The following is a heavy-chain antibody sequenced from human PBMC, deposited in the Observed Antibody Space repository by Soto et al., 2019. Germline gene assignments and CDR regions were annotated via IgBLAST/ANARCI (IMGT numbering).Heavy chain of an antibody. CDR2: IYYSGST. V-gene: IGHV4-39*01. CDR3: ARHLRRSTMVRGVKGSFDI. J-gene: IGHJ3*02. D-gene: IGHD3-10*01. Sequence: QLQLQESGPGLVKPSETLSLTCTVSGGSISSSSYYWGWIRQPPGKGLEWIGSIYYSGSTYYNPSLKSRVTFSVYRSKNPCSLQLSSVTAADTAVYYCARHLRRSTMVRGVKGSFDIWGQVTMVTVAS. CDR1: GGSISSSSYY.